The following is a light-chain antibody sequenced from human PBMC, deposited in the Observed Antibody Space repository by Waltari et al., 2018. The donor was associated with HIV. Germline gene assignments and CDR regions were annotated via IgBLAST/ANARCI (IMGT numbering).Light chain of an antibody. V-gene: IGLV1-40*01. Sequence: QSLLKQPPSVSGAPGQRVTISCTGSSSNIGAGFDVHWYQQLPVTVPKLLIYGNSNRPSGVPHRFSGSKSGTSASLAITGLQAEDEADYYCQSYDRSLSGYVVFGGGTKLTVL. CDR3: QSYDRSLSGYVV. CDR1: SSNIGAGFD. CDR2: GNS. J-gene: IGLJ2*01.